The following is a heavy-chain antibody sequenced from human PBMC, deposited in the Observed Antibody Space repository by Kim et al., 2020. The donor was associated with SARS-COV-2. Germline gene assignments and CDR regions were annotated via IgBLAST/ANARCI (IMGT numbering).Heavy chain of an antibody. V-gene: IGHV6-1*01. J-gene: IGHJ6*02. Sequence: SQTLSLTCAISGDSVSSNSAAWNWIRQSPSRGLEWLGRTYYRSKWYNDYAVSVKSRITINPDTSKNQFSLQLNSVTPEDTAVYYCARAGSRGSGSYYYYYYGMDVWGQGTTVTVSS. CDR1: GDSVSSNSAA. D-gene: IGHD3-10*01. CDR3: ARAGSRGSGSYYYYYYGMDV. CDR2: TYYRSKWYN.